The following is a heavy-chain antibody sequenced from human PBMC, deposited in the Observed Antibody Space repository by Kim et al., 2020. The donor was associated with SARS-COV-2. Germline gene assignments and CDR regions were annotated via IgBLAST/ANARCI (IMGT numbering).Heavy chain of an antibody. Sequence: GSTNYNTTLKRRGTISVDTSKNQFSRKLSAVTAADTAVYYCARERGSFDYWGQGTLVTVSS. CDR2: GST. D-gene: IGHD6-25*01. J-gene: IGHJ4*02. V-gene: IGHV4-59*01. CDR3: ARERGSFDY.